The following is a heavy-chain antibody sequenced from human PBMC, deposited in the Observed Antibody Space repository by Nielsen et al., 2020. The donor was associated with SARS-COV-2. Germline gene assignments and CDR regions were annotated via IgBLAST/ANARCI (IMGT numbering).Heavy chain of an antibody. CDR3: ARARATIFGLVMSYGMDV. J-gene: IGHJ6*02. V-gene: IGHV1-2*06. Sequence: ASVKVSCKASGYTFTDYYIHWVRQAPGQGLEWMGRLNPYSGGTNYAQKFQGTVTITRDASISTVYMELTSDDTAVYYCARARATIFGLVMSYGMDVWGQGTTVAVSS. D-gene: IGHD3/OR15-3a*01. CDR1: GYTFTDYY. CDR2: LNPYSGGT.